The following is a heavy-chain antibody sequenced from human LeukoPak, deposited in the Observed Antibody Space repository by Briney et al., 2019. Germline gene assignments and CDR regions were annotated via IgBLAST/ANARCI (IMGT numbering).Heavy chain of an antibody. Sequence: GGSLRLSCAASGFTFSSYAMSWVRQAPGKGLEWVSAIGGSGSSTYYADSVKGRFTISRDNSKNTLYLQMNSLRAEDTAVYYCAKGYCSSTSCYNSDYWGQGTLVTVSS. J-gene: IGHJ4*02. V-gene: IGHV3-23*01. CDR2: IGGSGSST. D-gene: IGHD2-2*02. CDR3: AKGYCSSTSCYNSDY. CDR1: GFTFSSYA.